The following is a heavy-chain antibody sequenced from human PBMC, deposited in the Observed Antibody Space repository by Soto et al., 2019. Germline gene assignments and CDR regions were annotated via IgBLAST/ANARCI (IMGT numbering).Heavy chain of an antibody. V-gene: IGHV4-59*01. J-gene: IGHJ4*02. Sequence: SETLSLTCTVSGGSISSYYWSWIRQPPGKGLEWVGYIYYRGSTNYNPSLKSRVTISVDTSKNQFSLKVSSVTAADTAVYYCARGERGYSYGVFDYWGRGTLVTVSS. CDR1: GGSISSYY. CDR2: IYYRGST. D-gene: IGHD5-18*01. CDR3: ARGERGYSYGVFDY.